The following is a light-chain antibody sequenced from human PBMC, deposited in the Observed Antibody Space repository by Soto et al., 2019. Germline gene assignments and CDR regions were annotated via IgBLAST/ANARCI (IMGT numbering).Light chain of an antibody. CDR2: TNS. Sequence: QSVLTQPPSASGPPGQRVTISCSGRASNIGSNFVSWYQVVPGTAPKLLIYTNSHRPSGVPDRFSGSRSGTSASLDISGPQSDDEADYFCATWDDNVKGPVFGGGTKLTVL. J-gene: IGLJ2*01. CDR3: ATWDDNVKGPV. V-gene: IGLV1-44*01. CDR1: ASNIGSNF.